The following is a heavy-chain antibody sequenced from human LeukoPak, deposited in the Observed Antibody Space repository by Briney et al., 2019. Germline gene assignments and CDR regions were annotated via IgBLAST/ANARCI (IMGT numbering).Heavy chain of an antibody. CDR2: MNPNSGNT. Sequence: ASVKVSCKASGYTFTSYDINWARQATGQGLEWMGWMNPNSGNTGYAQKFQGRVTMTRNTSISTAYMELSSLRSEDTVVYYCARGVRFLNWFDPWGQGTLVTVSS. J-gene: IGHJ5*02. D-gene: IGHD3-3*01. V-gene: IGHV1-8*01. CDR1: GYTFTSYD. CDR3: ARGVRFLNWFDP.